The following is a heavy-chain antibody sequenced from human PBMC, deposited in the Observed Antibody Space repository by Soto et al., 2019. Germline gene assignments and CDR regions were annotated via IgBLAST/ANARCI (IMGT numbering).Heavy chain of an antibody. V-gene: IGHV3-30-3*01. J-gene: IGHJ4*02. D-gene: IGHD3-10*01. CDR1: GFTFSSYA. CDR2: ISYDGRNK. Sequence: QVQLVESGGGVGQPGRSLRLSCAASGFTFSSYAMHWVRQAPGKGLEWVAVISYDGRNKYYADSVKGRFTSSRDKSKNTLYLQLNSLRAEDTAVYYCARDQGALLWFGELLDYWGQGTLVTVSS. CDR3: ARDQGALLWFGELLDY.